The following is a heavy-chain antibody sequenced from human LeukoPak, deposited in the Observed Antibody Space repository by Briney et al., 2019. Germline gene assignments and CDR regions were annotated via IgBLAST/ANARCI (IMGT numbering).Heavy chain of an antibody. J-gene: IGHJ4*02. CDR1: GYTFTGYY. V-gene: IGHV1-2*02. D-gene: IGHD6-13*01. CDR2: INPNSGGT. Sequence: ASVKVSCKASGYTFTGYYMHWVRQAPGQGLEWMGWINPNSGGTNYAQKFQGRVTMTRDTSISTAYMALSRLRSDDTAVYYCARVGHGQQLVSTDYWGQGTLVTVSS. CDR3: ARVGHGQQLVSTDY.